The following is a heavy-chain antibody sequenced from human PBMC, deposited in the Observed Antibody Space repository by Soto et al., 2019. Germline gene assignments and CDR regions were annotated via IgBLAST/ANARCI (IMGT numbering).Heavy chain of an antibody. V-gene: IGHV4-59*01. CDR1: GDAISNYY. D-gene: IGHD6-6*01. J-gene: IGHJ5*02. Sequence: KPSETLSLTCSVSGDAISNYYWSWIRQTPGRGLEWIGCVHESGSTDYNPSLRGRVIISLHTSKSQFSLSLRSATAADTATYYCARGHVPSYNWFDPWGQGTLVTVSS. CDR2: VHESGST. CDR3: ARGHVPSYNWFDP.